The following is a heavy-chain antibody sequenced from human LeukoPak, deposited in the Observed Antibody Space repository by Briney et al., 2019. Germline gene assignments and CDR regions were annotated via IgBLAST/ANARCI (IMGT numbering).Heavy chain of an antibody. CDR2: INNDGSST. CDR1: GFTFSSYW. V-gene: IGHV3-74*01. CDR3: ARGLRLDYYYYYGMDV. Sequence: GGSLRLSCAASGFTFSSYWMHWVRQAPGKGLVWVSRINNDGSSTNYADSVKGRFTISRDNAKNTLYLEMNSLRAEDTTVYYCARGLRLDYYYYYGMDVWGQGTTVTVSS. D-gene: IGHD2-8*01. J-gene: IGHJ6*02.